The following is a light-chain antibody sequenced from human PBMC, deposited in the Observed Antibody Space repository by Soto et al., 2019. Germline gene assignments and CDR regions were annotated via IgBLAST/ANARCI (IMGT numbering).Light chain of an antibody. Sequence: QSALPQPASASGSPGQRVTISCSGSSSNVGINNVDWYQQLPGTAPKLLIYSNSQRPSGVPDRFSGSKSGTSASLAISGLQAEDEADYYCAAWEDSLNVYVFGSGTKVTVL. CDR2: SNS. CDR1: SSNVGINN. J-gene: IGLJ1*01. V-gene: IGLV1-44*01. CDR3: AAWEDSLNVYV.